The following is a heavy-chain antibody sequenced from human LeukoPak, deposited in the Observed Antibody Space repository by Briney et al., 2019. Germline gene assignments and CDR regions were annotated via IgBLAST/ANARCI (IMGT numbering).Heavy chain of an antibody. CDR2: IYYSAST. J-gene: IGHJ4*02. Sequence: TSQTLSLTCTVSGGSISSGSYYWTWIRQPPGKGLEWIGYIYYSASTNYSPPLKSRVTISVDTSKNQFSLRPSSVTAADTAVYYCARVSRGPYYFDYWGQGTLVTVSS. CDR3: ARVSRGPYYFDY. V-gene: IGHV4-61*01. CDR1: GGSISSGSYY. D-gene: IGHD3-10*01.